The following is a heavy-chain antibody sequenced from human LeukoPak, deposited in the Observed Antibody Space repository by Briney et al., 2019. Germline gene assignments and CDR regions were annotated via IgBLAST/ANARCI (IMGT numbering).Heavy chain of an antibody. D-gene: IGHD3-3*01. Sequence: GGSLRLSXAASGFTFRSYWMSWVRQAPGKGLEWVANIKQDGSEKYYVDSVKGRFTISRDNAKNSLYLQMNSLRAEDTAVYYCARDKVRFLEWLFQADYYYMDVWGKGTTVTVSS. CDR2: IKQDGSEK. J-gene: IGHJ6*03. CDR3: ARDKVRFLEWLFQADYYYMDV. V-gene: IGHV3-7*01. CDR1: GFTFRSYW.